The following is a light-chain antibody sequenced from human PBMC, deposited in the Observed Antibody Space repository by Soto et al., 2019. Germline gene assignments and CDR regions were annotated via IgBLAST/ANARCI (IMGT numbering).Light chain of an antibody. CDR3: CSYAGSYTFV. V-gene: IGLV2-11*01. CDR2: DVS. CDR1: SGDIGSYNR. Sequence: QSALTQPASVSGSPGQSITISCTGTSGDIGSYNRVSWYQQHPGKAPKLTIYDVSNRPSWVPDRISGSKSGNTASLTISGLQAEDEADYYCCSYAGSYTFVFGTGTKLTVL. J-gene: IGLJ1*01.